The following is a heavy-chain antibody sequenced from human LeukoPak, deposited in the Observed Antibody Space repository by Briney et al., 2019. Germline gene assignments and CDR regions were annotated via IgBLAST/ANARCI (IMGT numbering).Heavy chain of an antibody. D-gene: IGHD6-13*01. Sequence: PSETLSLTCTVSGGSISSSSYYWGWIRQPPGKGLEWIGSIYYSGSTYYNPSLKSRVTISVDTSKNQFSLKLSSVTAADTAVYYCARDHSIAAAGNDAFDIWGQGTMVTVSS. CDR3: ARDHSIAAAGNDAFDI. CDR2: IYYSGST. J-gene: IGHJ3*02. V-gene: IGHV4-39*07. CDR1: GGSISSSSYY.